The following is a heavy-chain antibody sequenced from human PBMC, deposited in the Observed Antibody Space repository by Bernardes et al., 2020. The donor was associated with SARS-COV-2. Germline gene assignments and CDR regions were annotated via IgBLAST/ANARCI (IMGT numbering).Heavy chain of an antibody. CDR3: ARRGGSGWFRIDAFDI. J-gene: IGHJ3*02. Sequence: SETLSLTCAVYGGSFSGFYWSWIRQPPGKGLEWIGEINDSGSGSTKYHPSLKSRVTISSDTSKNQFSLKLRSVTAADTALYYCARRGGSGWFRIDAFDIWGQGTTVTVSS. D-gene: IGHD6-19*01. CDR1: GGSFSGFY. V-gene: IGHV4-34*01. CDR2: INDSGSGST.